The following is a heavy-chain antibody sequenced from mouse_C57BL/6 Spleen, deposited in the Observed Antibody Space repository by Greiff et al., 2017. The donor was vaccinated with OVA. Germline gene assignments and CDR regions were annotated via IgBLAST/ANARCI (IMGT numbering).Heavy chain of an antibody. V-gene: IGHV10-3*01. CDR1: GFTFNTYA. CDR3: VRDHYGSSPYWYFDV. D-gene: IGHD1-1*01. CDR2: IRSKSSNYAT. Sequence: EVHLVESGGGLVQPKGSLKLSCAASGFTFNTYAMHWVRQAPGKGLEWVARIRSKSSNYATYYADSVKDRFTISRDDSQSMLYLQMNNLKTEDTAMYYCVRDHYGSSPYWYFDVWGTGTTVTVSS. J-gene: IGHJ1*03.